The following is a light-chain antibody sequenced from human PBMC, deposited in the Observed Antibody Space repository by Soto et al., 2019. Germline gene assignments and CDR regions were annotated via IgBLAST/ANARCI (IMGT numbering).Light chain of an antibody. Sequence: IQMTQSTSSLSASVGDRVTIPCRASQTISRNLNWYQQKPGKAPKLLIYAASSLQSGVPSRFSGSGSGTDFTLAISSLQPEDFATYYCQQSDSIPITFGQGTRLEIK. CDR1: QTISRN. CDR2: AAS. J-gene: IGKJ5*01. CDR3: QQSDSIPIT. V-gene: IGKV1-39*01.